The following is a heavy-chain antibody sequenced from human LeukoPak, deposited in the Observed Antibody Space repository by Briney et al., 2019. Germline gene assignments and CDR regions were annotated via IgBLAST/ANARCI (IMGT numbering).Heavy chain of an antibody. CDR2: INHSGST. Sequence: PSETLSLTCAVYGGSFSGYYWSWIRQPPGKGLEWIGEINHSGSTNYNPSLKSRVTISVDTSKNQFSLKLSSVTAADTAVYYCARRPSYDFWSGPSAYYYYMDVWGKGTTVTVSS. CDR1: GGSFSGYY. V-gene: IGHV4-34*01. J-gene: IGHJ6*03. CDR3: ARRPSYDFWSGPSAYYYYMDV. D-gene: IGHD3-3*01.